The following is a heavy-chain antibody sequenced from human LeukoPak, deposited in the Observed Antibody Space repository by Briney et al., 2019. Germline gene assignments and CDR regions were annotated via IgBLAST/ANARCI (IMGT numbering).Heavy chain of an antibody. CDR2: IKSKTDGGTT. J-gene: IGHJ3*02. V-gene: IGHV3-15*01. CDR3: TTERGILRGDTDAFDI. D-gene: IGHD3-16*01. CDR1: GFTFSNAW. Sequence: PGGSLRLSCAASGFTFSNAWMSWVRQAPGKGLEWVGRIKSKTDGGTTDYAAPVKGRFTISRDDSKNTLYLQMNSLKTEDTAVYYCTTERGILRGDTDAFDIWGQGTMVTVSS.